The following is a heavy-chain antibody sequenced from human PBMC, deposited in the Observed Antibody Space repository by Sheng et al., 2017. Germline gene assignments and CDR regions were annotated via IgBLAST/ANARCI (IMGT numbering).Heavy chain of an antibody. D-gene: IGHD4-17*01. CDR3: AKGDGDFSMSTFDY. Sequence: EVQLVESGGGLVQPGGSLRLSCAASGFRFVYGMSWVRQAPGKGLEWVSSVSYSVPRTFYADSVKGRFTISRDNSKNTLFLQMESLRVEDTAVYYCAKGDGDFSMSTFDYWGQGTLVTVSS. J-gene: IGHJ4*01. V-gene: IGHV3-23*04. CDR2: VSYSVPRT. CDR1: GFRFVYG.